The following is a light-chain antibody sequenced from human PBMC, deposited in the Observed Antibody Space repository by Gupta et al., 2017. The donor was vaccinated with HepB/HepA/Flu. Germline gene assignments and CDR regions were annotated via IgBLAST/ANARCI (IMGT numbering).Light chain of an antibody. V-gene: IGKV3-15*01. CDR2: GAS. CDR3: QQYNKRRLT. J-gene: IGKJ4*01. Sequence: EIVMTQSPATLSVSPGERATLSCRASERIGINLAWYQQKPGQAPRLLIYGASTRATGIPARFSGSGSGTEFSLTFSSLQSGDFAVYYCQQYNKRRLTFGGGTKVEIK. CDR1: ERIGIN.